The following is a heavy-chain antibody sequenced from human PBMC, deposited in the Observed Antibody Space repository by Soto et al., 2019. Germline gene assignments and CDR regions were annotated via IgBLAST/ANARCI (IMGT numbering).Heavy chain of an antibody. CDR2: IDWDDDK. Sequence: SGPTLVNPTQTLTLTCSFPGFSLSTSGMCVSWIRQPPGKALEWLARIDWDDDKYYSTSLKTRLTISKDTSKNQVVLTMTNMDPVDTATYYCARIRVAVAGMDYYYYYGMDVWGQGTTVTVSS. J-gene: IGHJ6*02. CDR1: GFSLSTSGMC. CDR3: ARIRVAVAGMDYYYYYGMDV. D-gene: IGHD6-19*01. V-gene: IGHV2-70*11.